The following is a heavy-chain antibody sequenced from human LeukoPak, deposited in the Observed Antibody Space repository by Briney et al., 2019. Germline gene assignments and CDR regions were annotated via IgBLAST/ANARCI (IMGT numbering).Heavy chain of an antibody. Sequence: GGSLRLSCAASGFTVSSNYMSWVRQAPGKGLEWVSVIYSGGSTYYADSVKGRFTISRDNSKNTLYLQMNSLRAEDTAVYYCARDRDDIVVVPAAIPGGGMDVWGKGTTVTVSS. CDR1: GFTVSSNY. CDR2: IYSGGST. CDR3: ARDRDDIVVVPAAIPGGGMDV. D-gene: IGHD2-2*01. V-gene: IGHV3-53*01. J-gene: IGHJ6*04.